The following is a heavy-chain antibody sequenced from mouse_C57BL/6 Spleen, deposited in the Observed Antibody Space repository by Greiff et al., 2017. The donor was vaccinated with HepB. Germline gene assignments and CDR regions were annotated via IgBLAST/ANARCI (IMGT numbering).Heavy chain of an antibody. V-gene: IGHV1-64*01. D-gene: IGHD1-1*01. J-gene: IGHJ3*01. CDR1: GYTFTSYW. Sequence: VQLKQPGAELVKPGASVKLSCKASGYTFTSYWMHWVKQRPGQGLEWIGMIHPNSGSTNYNEKFKSKATLTVDKSSSTAYMQLRSLTSEDSAVYYCASYYGSSDGGFAYWGQGTLVTVSA. CDR3: ASYYGSSDGGFAY. CDR2: IHPNSGST.